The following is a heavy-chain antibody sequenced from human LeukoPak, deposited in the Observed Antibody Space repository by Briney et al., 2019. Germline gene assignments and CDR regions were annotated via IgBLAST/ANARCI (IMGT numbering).Heavy chain of an antibody. J-gene: IGHJ6*02. V-gene: IGHV1-69*04. CDR3: AGRLRYFDSSRLYGMDV. CDR2: IIPILGIA. CDR1: GGTFSSYA. D-gene: IGHD3-9*01. Sequence: ASVKVSCKASGGTFSSYAISWVRQAPGQGLEWMGRIIPILGIANYAQKFQGRVTITADKSTSTAYMELSSLRSEDTAVYYCAGRLRYFDSSRLYGMDVWGQGTTVTVSS.